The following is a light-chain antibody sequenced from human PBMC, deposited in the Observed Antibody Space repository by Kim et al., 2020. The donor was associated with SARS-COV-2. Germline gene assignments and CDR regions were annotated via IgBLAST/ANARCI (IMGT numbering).Light chain of an antibody. Sequence: QSVLTQPPSVSGAPGQRVTVSCIGTHSNIGAGYDVHWYQQFPGMAPKLLIYGDINRPSGVPDRFSGSKTGSSASLVITGLQPEDEADYYCQSYDSSLSGFVFGSGTKVTVL. V-gene: IGLV1-40*01. J-gene: IGLJ1*01. CDR3: QSYDSSLSGFV. CDR2: GDI. CDR1: HSNIGAGYD.